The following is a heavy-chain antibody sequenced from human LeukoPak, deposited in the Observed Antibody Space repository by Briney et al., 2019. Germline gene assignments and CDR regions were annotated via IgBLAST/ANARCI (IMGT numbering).Heavy chain of an antibody. CDR3: ARQGYTYGYVS. CDR1: GDSFTTYW. Sequence: GESLKISCKGSGDSFTTYWISRVRQMPGKGLEWMGIIYPGDSDTTYSPSFQGQVTISADKSISTAYLQWSSLKASDTAMYYCARQGYTYGYVSWGQGTLVTVSS. J-gene: IGHJ5*02. CDR2: IYPGDSDT. V-gene: IGHV5-51*01. D-gene: IGHD5-18*01.